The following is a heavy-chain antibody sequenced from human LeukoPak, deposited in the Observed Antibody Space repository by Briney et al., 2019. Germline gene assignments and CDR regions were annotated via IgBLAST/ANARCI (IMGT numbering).Heavy chain of an antibody. CDR2: INPNTGGT. V-gene: IGHV1-2*04. CDR3: VRGGALYYDFWD. Sequence: ASVKVSCKASGYTFTSYGISWVRQAPGQGLEWMGWINPNTGGTNYAQKFQGWVTLTRDTSITTAYVELTRLRSDDTAVYYCVRGGALYYDFWDWGQGTLVTVSS. D-gene: IGHD3-3*01. J-gene: IGHJ4*02. CDR1: GYTFTSYG.